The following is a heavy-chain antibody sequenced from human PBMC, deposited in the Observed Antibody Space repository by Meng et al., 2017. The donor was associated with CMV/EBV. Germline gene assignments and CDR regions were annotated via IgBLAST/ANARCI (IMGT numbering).Heavy chain of an antibody. J-gene: IGHJ5*02. Sequence: ASVKVSCKASGYTFTSYGISWVRQAPGQGLEWMGIINPSGGSTSYAQKFQGRVTMTRDKSTSTVYMELNSLRSEDTAVYYCANAVVRYNWFDPWGQGTLVTVSS. CDR3: ANAVVRYNWFDP. CDR1: GYTFTSYG. V-gene: IGHV1-46*01. D-gene: IGHD4-23*01. CDR2: INPSGGST.